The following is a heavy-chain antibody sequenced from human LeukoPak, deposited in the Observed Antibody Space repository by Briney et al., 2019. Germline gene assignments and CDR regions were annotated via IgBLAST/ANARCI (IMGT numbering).Heavy chain of an antibody. Sequence: GGSLRLSCAASGFTFSSYSMSWVRQAPGKGLEWVSVISGSGGTTYYADSVKGRFTISRDNSKNTLYLQMNSLRAEDTAVYYCAREIGQLDYWGQGTLVTVSS. D-gene: IGHD3-16*01. CDR2: ISGSGGTT. CDR3: AREIGQLDY. CDR1: GFTFSSYS. J-gene: IGHJ4*02. V-gene: IGHV3-23*01.